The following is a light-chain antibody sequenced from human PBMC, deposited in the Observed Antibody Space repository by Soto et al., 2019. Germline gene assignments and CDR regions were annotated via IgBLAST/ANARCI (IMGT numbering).Light chain of an antibody. V-gene: IGKV3-20*01. Sequence: EIVLTQSPGTLSLSPGERATLSCRASQSVSTTSLAWYQRTPGQAPRLLIYGASFRATGIPDRFSGSGSGTYFAHTITRLEPEDFAVYYCQQYGSSPRTFGQGTKVEIK. CDR3: QQYGSSPRT. CDR1: QSVSTTS. J-gene: IGKJ1*01. CDR2: GAS.